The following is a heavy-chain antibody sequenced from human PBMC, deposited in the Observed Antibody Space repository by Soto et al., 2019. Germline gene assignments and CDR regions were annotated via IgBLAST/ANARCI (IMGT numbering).Heavy chain of an antibody. Sequence: QLQLQESGPGLVKPSETLSLTCTVSGGSISSSSYYWGWIRQPPGKGLEWIGSIYYSGSTYYNPSLKSRVTISVETSKNQFSLKLSSVTAADTAVYYCAGIKAAAKLAVAGLGHNWFDPWGQGTLVTVSS. V-gene: IGHV4-39*01. CDR1: GGSISSSSYY. J-gene: IGHJ5*02. CDR2: IYYSGST. D-gene: IGHD6-19*01. CDR3: AGIKAAAKLAVAGLGHNWFDP.